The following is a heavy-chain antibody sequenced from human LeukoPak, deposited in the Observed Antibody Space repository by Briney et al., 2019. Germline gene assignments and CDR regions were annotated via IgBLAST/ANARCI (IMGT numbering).Heavy chain of an antibody. CDR2: ISSSSTYI. CDR1: GGSISSSS. Sequence: ETLSLTCTVSGGSISSSSYYWGWIRQPPGKGLEWISSISSSSTYIYYADSVKGRFTISRDNAKNSLYLQMNSLRAEDTAVYYCARAYCSSTRCSYYFDSWGQGTLVTVSS. J-gene: IGHJ4*02. V-gene: IGHV3-21*01. CDR3: ARAYCSSTRCSYYFDS. D-gene: IGHD2-2*01.